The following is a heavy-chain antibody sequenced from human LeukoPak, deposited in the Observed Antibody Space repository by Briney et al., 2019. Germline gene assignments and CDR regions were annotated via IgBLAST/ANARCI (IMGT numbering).Heavy chain of an antibody. CDR1: GFTFSDYY. CDR3: ARDLATVTPFDY. D-gene: IGHD4-11*01. CDR2: ISSSGSTI. Sequence: GGSPRLSCAASGFTFSDYYMSWIRQAPGKGLEWVSYISSSGSTIYYADSVKGRFTISRDNAKNSLYLQMNSLRAEDTAVYYCARDLATVTPFDYWGQGTLVTVSS. V-gene: IGHV3-11*04. J-gene: IGHJ4*02.